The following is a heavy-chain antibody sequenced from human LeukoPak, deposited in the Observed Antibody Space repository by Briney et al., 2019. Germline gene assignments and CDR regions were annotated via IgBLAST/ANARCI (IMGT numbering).Heavy chain of an antibody. CDR1: GFTFSSYW. CDR2: INTDGSST. Sequence: GGSLRLSCAASGFTFSSYWMHWVRQAPGKGLVWASRINTDGSSTTYADSVKGRFTISRDNAKNTLYLQMNSLRVEDTAFYYCAKDRFFYDSGSKANWGQGTLVTVSS. J-gene: IGHJ4*02. V-gene: IGHV3-74*01. CDR3: AKDRFFYDSGSKAN. D-gene: IGHD3-22*01.